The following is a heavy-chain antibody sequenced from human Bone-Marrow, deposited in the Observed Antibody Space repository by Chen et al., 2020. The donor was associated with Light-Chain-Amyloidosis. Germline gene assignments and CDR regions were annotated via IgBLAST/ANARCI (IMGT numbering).Heavy chain of an antibody. Sequence: QVQLQQWGAGLLKPSETLSLTCAVHGGSFRGYYWSWIRQPPGKGLEWIGEINHSGSTNYNPSLKSRVTISVDTSKNQFSLKLSSVTAADTAVYYCARSRPFYGSGSYYTLWWFDPWGQGTLVTVSS. CDR1: GGSFRGYY. V-gene: IGHV4-34*01. CDR2: INHSGST. CDR3: ARSRPFYGSGSYYTLWWFDP. J-gene: IGHJ5*02. D-gene: IGHD3-10*01.